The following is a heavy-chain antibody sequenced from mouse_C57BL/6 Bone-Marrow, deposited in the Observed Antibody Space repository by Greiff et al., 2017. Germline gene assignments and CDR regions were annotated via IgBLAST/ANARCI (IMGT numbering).Heavy chain of an antibody. J-gene: IGHJ4*01. CDR3: TRGGELRRNYYAMDY. V-gene: IGHV1-15*01. Sequence: VHLVESGAELVRPGASVTLSCKASGYTFTDYEMHWVRQTPVHGLEWIGAIDPDTGGTAYNQKFKGKAILTADKASSTAYMELRSLTSEDSAVYYGTRGGELRRNYYAMDYWGQGTSVTVSS. CDR1: GYTFTDYE. CDR2: IDPDTGGT. D-gene: IGHD2-4*01.